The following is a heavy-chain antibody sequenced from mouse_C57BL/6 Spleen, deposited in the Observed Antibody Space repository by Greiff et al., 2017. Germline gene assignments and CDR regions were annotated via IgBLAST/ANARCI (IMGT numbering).Heavy chain of an antibody. Sequence: VQLQQSGAELVRPGASVTLSCKASGYTFTDYEMHWVRQTPVHGLEWIGAIDPEAGGTAYNQKFKGKAIRTADKSSSTAYMELRSLTSEDSAVYYCTRNDYEGPAWFAYWGQGTLVTVSA. CDR3: TRNDYEGPAWFAY. D-gene: IGHD2-4*01. J-gene: IGHJ3*01. CDR2: IDPEAGGT. CDR1: GYTFTDYE. V-gene: IGHV1-15*01.